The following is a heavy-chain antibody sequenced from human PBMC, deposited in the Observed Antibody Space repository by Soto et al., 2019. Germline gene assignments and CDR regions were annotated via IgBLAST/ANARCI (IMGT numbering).Heavy chain of an antibody. CDR1: GGSISSGDYY. Sequence: PSETLSLTCTVSGGSISSGDYYWSWIRQPPGKGREWIGYIYYSGSTYYNPSLKSRVTISVDTSKNQFSLKLSSVTAADTAVYYCARDLHSSGYYYFDYWGQGTLVTVSS. CDR2: IYYSGST. V-gene: IGHV4-30-4*01. J-gene: IGHJ4*02. CDR3: ARDLHSSGYYYFDY. D-gene: IGHD3-22*01.